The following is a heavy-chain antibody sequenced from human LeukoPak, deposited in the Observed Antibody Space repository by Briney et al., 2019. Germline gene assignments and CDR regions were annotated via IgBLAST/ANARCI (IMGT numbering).Heavy chain of an antibody. D-gene: IGHD4-17*01. CDR3: ARVQRDDCGDYGNDY. CDR2: ISGNGVNT. V-gene: IGHV3-23*01. J-gene: IGHJ4*02. Sequence: TGGSLRLSCEAAGFSFNTYAMNWVRPAPGKGLEWVSAISGNGVNTHYVDSLKGRFIISRDNSKNTVYLQMSSLIAGDTAVYYCARVQRDDCGDYGNDYWGQGTLVTVSS. CDR1: GFSFNTYA.